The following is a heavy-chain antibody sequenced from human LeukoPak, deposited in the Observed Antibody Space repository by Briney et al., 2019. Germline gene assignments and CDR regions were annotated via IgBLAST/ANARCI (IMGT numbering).Heavy chain of an antibody. Sequence: QPGRSLRLSCAASGFTFSSYAMHWVRQAPGKGLEWVAVISYDGSNKYYADSVKGRFTISRDNSKNTLYLQMNSLRAEDTAVYYCAREFFVPASWNHFDYWGQGTPVIVSS. D-gene: IGHD2-2*01. CDR1: GFTFSSYA. V-gene: IGHV3-30*04. CDR3: AREFFVPASWNHFDY. CDR2: ISYDGSNK. J-gene: IGHJ4*02.